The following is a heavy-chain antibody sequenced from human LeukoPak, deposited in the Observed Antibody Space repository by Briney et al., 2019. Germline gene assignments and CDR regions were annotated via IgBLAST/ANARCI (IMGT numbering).Heavy chain of an antibody. CDR2: INHSGST. J-gene: IGHJ4*02. D-gene: IGHD6-19*01. CDR3: VTGQWLVPVSY. V-gene: IGHV4-34*01. Sequence: SETLSLTCAVYGGSFSGYYWSWIRQPPGKGLEWIGEINHSGSTNYNPSLKSRVTISVDTSKNQFSLKLSSVTAADTAVYYCVTGQWLVPVSYWGQGTLDTVSS. CDR1: GGSFSGYY.